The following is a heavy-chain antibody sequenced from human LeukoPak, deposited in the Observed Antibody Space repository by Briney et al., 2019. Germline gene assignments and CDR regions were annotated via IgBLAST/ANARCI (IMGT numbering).Heavy chain of an antibody. CDR1: GFTFSTYT. CDR2: ISDSSSIM. V-gene: IGHV3-48*01. Sequence: GGSLRLSCAASGFTFSTYTMNWVRQAPGKGLEWVSYISDSSSIMYYADSVKGRFTISRDNAKNSLYLQMDSLRAEDTAMYYCARGPYGDYVDAFDIWGQGTMVTVSS. J-gene: IGHJ3*02. CDR3: ARGPYGDYVDAFDI. D-gene: IGHD4-17*01.